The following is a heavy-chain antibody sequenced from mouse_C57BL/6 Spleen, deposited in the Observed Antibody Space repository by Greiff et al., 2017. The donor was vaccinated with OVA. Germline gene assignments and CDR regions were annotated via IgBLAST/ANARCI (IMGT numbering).Heavy chain of an antibody. CDR3: AREAGDWDNY. CDR2: ISYDGSN. Sequence: ESGPGLVKPSQSLSLTCSVTGYSITSGYYWNWIRQFPGNKLEWMGYISYDGSNNYNPSLKNRISITRDTSKNQFFLKLNSVTTEDTATYYCAREAGDWDNYWGQGTTLTVSS. V-gene: IGHV3-6*01. CDR1: GYSITSGYY. J-gene: IGHJ2*01. D-gene: IGHD4-1*01.